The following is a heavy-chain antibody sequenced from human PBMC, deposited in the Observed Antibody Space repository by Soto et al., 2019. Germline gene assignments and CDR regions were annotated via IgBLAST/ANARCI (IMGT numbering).Heavy chain of an antibody. Sequence: QVPLVQSGAEVKKPGASVKVSCKASGYTFTSYGISWVRQAPGQGLEWMGWISAYNGNTNYAQKLQGRVTMTTDTSTSTAYMELRSLRSDDTAVYYCARDPIYSSSWYGGYNWFDPWGQGTLVTVSS. D-gene: IGHD6-13*01. CDR1: GYTFTSYG. J-gene: IGHJ5*02. CDR2: ISAYNGNT. V-gene: IGHV1-18*01. CDR3: ARDPIYSSSWYGGYNWFDP.